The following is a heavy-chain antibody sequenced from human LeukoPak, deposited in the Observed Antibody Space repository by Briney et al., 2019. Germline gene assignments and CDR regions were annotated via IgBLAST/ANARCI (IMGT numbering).Heavy chain of an antibody. CDR3: TRPVSSGAFDI. V-gene: IGHV3-53*01. J-gene: IGHJ3*02. CDR2: IYSDGRT. Sequence: GGSLRLSCAASGFTVSSNYMSWVRQAPGKGLEWVSVIYSDGRTYHTDSVKGRFTISRDNPKNTVYLQMNSLRAEDTAVYYCTRPVSSGAFDIWGQGTMVTVSS. CDR1: GFTVSSNY. D-gene: IGHD2-8*01.